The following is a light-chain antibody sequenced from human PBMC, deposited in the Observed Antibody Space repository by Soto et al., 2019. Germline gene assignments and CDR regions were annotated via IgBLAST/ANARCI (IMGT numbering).Light chain of an antibody. Sequence: EIVMTQSPATLSVSPGERATLSCRASQSVSSNFAWYQQRPGQAPRLLIYAASSRATGIPDRFSGSVSGTDGTITISSLKKEDGSTYYCIQDYNYTLTFGGGTKVDIK. CDR1: QSVSSN. V-gene: IGKV3D-15*01. CDR3: IQDYNYTLT. J-gene: IGKJ4*01. CDR2: AAS.